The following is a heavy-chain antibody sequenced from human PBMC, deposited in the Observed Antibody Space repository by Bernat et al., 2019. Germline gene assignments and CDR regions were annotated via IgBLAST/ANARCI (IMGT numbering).Heavy chain of an antibody. V-gene: IGHV3-74*01. J-gene: IGHJ5*02. D-gene: IGHD1-26*01. Sequence: EVQLVESGGGLVQPGGSLRLSCAASGFTFSSYWMHWVRQAPGKGLVWDSRINSDGSSTSYADSVKGRFTISRDNAKNTLYLQMNSLRAEDTAVYYCARDGGNYWGWFDPWGQGTLVTVSS. CDR1: GFTFSSYW. CDR3: ARDGGNYWGWFDP. CDR2: INSDGSST.